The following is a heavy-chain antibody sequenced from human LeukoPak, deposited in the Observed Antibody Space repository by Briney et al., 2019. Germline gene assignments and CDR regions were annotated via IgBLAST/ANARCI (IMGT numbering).Heavy chain of an antibody. V-gene: IGHV3-23*01. CDR2: ISGSGGST. Sequence: QTGGSLRLPCAASGFTFSSYAMSWVRRAPGKGLEWVSAISGSGGSTYYADSVKGRFTISRDNSKNTLYLQMNSLRAEDTAVYYCAKTRYYYGSGSFDYWGQGTLVTVSS. J-gene: IGHJ4*02. CDR1: GFTFSSYA. CDR3: AKTRYYYGSGSFDY. D-gene: IGHD3-10*01.